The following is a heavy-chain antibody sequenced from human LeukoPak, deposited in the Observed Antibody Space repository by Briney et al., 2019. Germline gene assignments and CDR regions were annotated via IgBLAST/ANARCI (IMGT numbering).Heavy chain of an antibody. J-gene: IGHJ5*02. CDR3: ARGRGT. CDR2: INPSGST. CDR1: GESVTHYY. D-gene: IGHD3-10*01. V-gene: IGHV4-34*01. Sequence: PSETLSLTCAVYGESVTHYYYNWIRQPPGKGLEWIGEINPSGSTNYNPSLKSRVTISVDTSKNHLSLKLSSLTAADTAIYYCARGRGTWGQGTLVTVSS.